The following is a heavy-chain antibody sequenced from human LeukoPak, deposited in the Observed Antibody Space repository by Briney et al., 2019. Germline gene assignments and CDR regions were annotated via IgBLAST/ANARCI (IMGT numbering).Heavy chain of an antibody. Sequence: PSQTLSLTCTVSGGSISSGGYYWSWIRQPPGKGLEWIGSIYYSGSTYYNPSLKSRVTISVDTSKNQFSLKLSSVTAADTAVYYCARRLARRGYGDYCDYWGQGTLVTVSS. D-gene: IGHD4-17*01. V-gene: IGHV4-39*01. CDR3: ARRLARRGYGDYCDY. CDR2: IYYSGST. J-gene: IGHJ4*02. CDR1: GGSISSGGYY.